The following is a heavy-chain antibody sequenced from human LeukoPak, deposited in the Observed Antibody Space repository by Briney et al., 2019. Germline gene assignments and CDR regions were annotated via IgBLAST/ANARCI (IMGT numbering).Heavy chain of an antibody. CDR3: ARVGYCSGGSCYSDYYYGMDV. D-gene: IGHD2-15*01. V-gene: IGHV4-59*01. J-gene: IGHJ6*02. CDR1: GGSISSYY. CDR2: YYFSGST. Sequence: PSETLSLTCTVSGGSISSYYWSWIRQPPGKGLEWIGYYYFSGSTNYNPSLKSRVTISVDTSKNQFSLKLSSVTAADAAVYYCARVGYCSGGSCYSDYYYGMDVWGQGTTVTVSS.